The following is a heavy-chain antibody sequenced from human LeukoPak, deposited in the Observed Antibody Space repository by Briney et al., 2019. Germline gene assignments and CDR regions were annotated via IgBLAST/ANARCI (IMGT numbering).Heavy chain of an antibody. CDR1: GYTFTGYY. Sequence: EASVKVSCKASGYTFTGYYMHWVRQAPGQGLEWMGWINPNSGGTNYAQKFQGRVTMTRDTSISTAYMELSRLRSDDTAVYYCARDLARGYSYGYHLKFDYWGQGTLVTVSS. D-gene: IGHD5-18*01. J-gene: IGHJ4*02. CDR2: INPNSGGT. CDR3: ARDLARGYSYGYHLKFDY. V-gene: IGHV1-2*02.